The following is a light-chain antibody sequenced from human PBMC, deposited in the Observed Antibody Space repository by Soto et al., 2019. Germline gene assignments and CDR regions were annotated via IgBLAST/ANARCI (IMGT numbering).Light chain of an antibody. J-gene: IGKJ5*01. CDR1: QSVSSN. Sequence: EIVMTQSPATLSVSPGERATLSCRASQSVSSNLAWYQQKPGQAPRLLIYGASTRATGIPARFSGSGSGTDFTLTISSLEPEDFAVYYCQQRRNWPITFGQGTRLGIK. V-gene: IGKV3-15*01. CDR3: QQRRNWPIT. CDR2: GAS.